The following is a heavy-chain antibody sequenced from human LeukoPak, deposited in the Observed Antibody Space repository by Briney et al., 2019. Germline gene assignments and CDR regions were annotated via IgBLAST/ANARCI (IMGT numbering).Heavy chain of an antibody. CDR2: ISSSGTYI. D-gene: IGHD1-26*01. V-gene: IGHV3-21*01. Sequence: GGSLRLSCAASTFTFSSYNMNWVRQAPGKGLEWVSSISSSGTYIYYRDSVKGRFTISRDNAKNSLYLQMNSLRVEDTAVYSCARAGGIEGATFLSDFDFWGQGTLVTVSS. CDR3: ARAGGIEGATFLSDFDF. J-gene: IGHJ4*02. CDR1: TFTFSSYN.